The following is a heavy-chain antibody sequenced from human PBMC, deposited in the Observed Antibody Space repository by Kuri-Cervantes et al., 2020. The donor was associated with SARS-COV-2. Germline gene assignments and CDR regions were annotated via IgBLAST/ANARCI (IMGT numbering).Heavy chain of an antibody. Sequence: SVKVSCKASGYTFTSYDINWVRQATGQGLEWMGRIIPILGTANYAQKFQGRVTITADKSTSTAYMELSSLRSEDTAVYYCARDSGLAAADLFDYWGQGTLVTVSS. CDR3: ARDSGLAAADLFDY. CDR2: IIPILGTA. J-gene: IGHJ4*02. V-gene: IGHV1-69*04. CDR1: GYTFTSYD. D-gene: IGHD6-13*01.